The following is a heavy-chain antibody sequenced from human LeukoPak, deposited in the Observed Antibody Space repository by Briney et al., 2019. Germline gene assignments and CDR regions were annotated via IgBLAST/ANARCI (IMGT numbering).Heavy chain of an antibody. J-gene: IGHJ4*02. Sequence: ASVKVSCKASGYTFTGYYMHWVRQAPGQGLEWMGWINPNSGGTNYALKFQGRVTMTRDTSISTAYMELSRLRSDDTAVYYCARVSAHYYDSSGYYPFDYWGQGTLVTVSS. D-gene: IGHD3-22*01. CDR3: ARVSAHYYDSSGYYPFDY. CDR1: GYTFTGYY. V-gene: IGHV1-2*02. CDR2: INPNSGGT.